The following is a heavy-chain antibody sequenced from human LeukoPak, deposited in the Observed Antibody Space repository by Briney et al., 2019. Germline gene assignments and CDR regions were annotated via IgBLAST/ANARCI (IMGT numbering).Heavy chain of an antibody. CDR2: ISYDGSTK. J-gene: IGHJ3*02. Sequence: QPGRSLSLSCAASGFTFSSYAMHWVRQAPGKGLAWVAVISYDGSTKNHADSVKGRPTISRDNSKNTLYLEMNSLRAEDTAVYYCARDVMRDDGFDIWGQGTMVTVSS. V-gene: IGHV3-30*04. CDR3: ARDVMRDDGFDI. CDR1: GFTFSSYA. D-gene: IGHD2-21*01.